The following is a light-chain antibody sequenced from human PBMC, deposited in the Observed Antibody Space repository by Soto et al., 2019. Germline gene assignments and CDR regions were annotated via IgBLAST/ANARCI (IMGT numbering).Light chain of an antibody. CDR2: GAS. CDR1: QTVSSNY. CDR3: QQYGGSPTWT. Sequence: DSVLTQSPGTLSLSPGERATLSCRASQTVSSNYLAWYQQRPGQAPRPLIYGASTRATGIRDRFSGSGSGTDFTLTICRLEPEDFAVYYCQQYGGSPTWTFGQGTKVEIK. V-gene: IGKV3-20*01. J-gene: IGKJ1*01.